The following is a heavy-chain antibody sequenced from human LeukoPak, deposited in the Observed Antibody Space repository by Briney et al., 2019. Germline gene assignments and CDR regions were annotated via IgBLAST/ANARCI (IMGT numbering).Heavy chain of an antibody. D-gene: IGHD1-1*01. Sequence: TSETLSLTCTVSGGSISSGSYYWSWIRQPAGKGLEWIGRIYTSGSTNYNPSLKSRVTISVDTSKNQFSLKLSSVTAADTAVYYCARAAGLQMGVSLEFDPWGQGTLVTVSS. J-gene: IGHJ5*02. CDR1: GGSISSGSYY. V-gene: IGHV4-61*02. CDR2: IYTSGST. CDR3: ARAAGLQMGVSLEFDP.